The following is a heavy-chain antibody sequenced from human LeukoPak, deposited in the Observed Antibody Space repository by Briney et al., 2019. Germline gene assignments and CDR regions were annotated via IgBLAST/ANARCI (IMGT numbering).Heavy chain of an antibody. CDR1: GFTFSSYS. CDR3: ARDSVAVAPSWYFDL. Sequence: GGSLRLSCAASGFTFSSYSMNWVRQAAGKGLEWVSSISSSSSYIYYADSVKGRFTISRDNAKNSLYLQMNSLRAEDTAVYYCARDSVAVAPSWYFDLWGRGTLVTVSS. D-gene: IGHD6-19*01. V-gene: IGHV3-21*01. CDR2: ISSSSSYI. J-gene: IGHJ2*01.